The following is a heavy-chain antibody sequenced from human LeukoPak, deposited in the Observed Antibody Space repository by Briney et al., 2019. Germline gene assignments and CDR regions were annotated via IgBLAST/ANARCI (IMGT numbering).Heavy chain of an antibody. CDR1: GFTFSSYN. J-gene: IGHJ4*02. Sequence: PGGSLRLSCAASGFTFSSYNMNWVRQAPGKGLEWVSYISSSSNTIYYAVSVKGRFTISRDNAKNSLYLQMNSLRAEDTAVYYCATESGTYSGTCFDYWGLGTLVTVSS. D-gene: IGHD1-26*01. V-gene: IGHV3-48*01. CDR3: ATESGTYSGTCFDY. CDR2: ISSSSNTI.